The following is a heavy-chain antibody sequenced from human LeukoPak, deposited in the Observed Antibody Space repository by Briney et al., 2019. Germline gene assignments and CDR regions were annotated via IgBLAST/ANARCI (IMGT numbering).Heavy chain of an antibody. J-gene: IGHJ4*02. V-gene: IGHV4-4*07. CDR2: IYTSGST. D-gene: IGHD6-6*01. CDR3: PRHAGSSSTLFAY. Sequence: SETLSLTCTVSGGSISSYYWSWIRQPAGKGLEWIGRIYTSGSTNYNPSLKSRVTMSVDTSKNQFSLKLSSVTAADTAVYYCPRHAGSSSTLFAYCGPRTLVTVPS. CDR1: GGSISSYY.